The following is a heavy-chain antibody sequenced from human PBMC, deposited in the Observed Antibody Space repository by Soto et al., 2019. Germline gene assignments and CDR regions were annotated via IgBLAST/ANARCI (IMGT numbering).Heavy chain of an antibody. V-gene: IGHV1-69*06. CDR3: ARGRGIRGTIPSHFGL. D-gene: IGHD3-10*01. CDR2: IIPLYGTV. CDR1: GGTFNNYG. Sequence: QDHLAQSGAEVRQPGSSVTVSCKASGGTFNNYGISWVRQAPGQGLDWMGVIIPLYGTVTYAQKFQGRASITADKSTSTAYMDLSSLRSDDTAVYYWARGRGIRGTIPSHFGLWGQGTLVTVSS. J-gene: IGHJ4*02.